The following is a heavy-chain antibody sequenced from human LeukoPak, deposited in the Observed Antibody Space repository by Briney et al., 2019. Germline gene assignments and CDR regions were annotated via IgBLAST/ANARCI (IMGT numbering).Heavy chain of an antibody. CDR2: INHSGST. J-gene: IGHJ4*02. Sequence: SETLSLTCAVYGGFFSGYYWSWIRQPPGKGLEWIGEINHSGSTNYNPSLKSRVTISVDTSKNQFSLKLSSVTAADTAVYYCARGEQQLDRYFDYWGQGTLVTVSS. CDR1: GGFFSGYY. V-gene: IGHV4-34*01. D-gene: IGHD6-13*01. CDR3: ARGEQQLDRYFDY.